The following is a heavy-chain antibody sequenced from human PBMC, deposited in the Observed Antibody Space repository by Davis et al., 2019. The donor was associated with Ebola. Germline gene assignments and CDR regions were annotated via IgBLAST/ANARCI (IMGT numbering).Heavy chain of an antibody. J-gene: IGHJ6*02. CDR2: ITSSGSTI. CDR1: GFTFSSYS. Sequence: GGSLRLSCAASGFTFSSYSMNWVRQAPGKGLEWVSYITSSGSTIYYADSVKGRFTISRDNAKNSLYLQMNSLRAEDTAVYYCARDVSYYYGSGSTWYYYYGMDVWGQGTTVTVSS. CDR3: ARDVSYYYGSGSTWYYYYGMDV. V-gene: IGHV3-48*04. D-gene: IGHD3-10*01.